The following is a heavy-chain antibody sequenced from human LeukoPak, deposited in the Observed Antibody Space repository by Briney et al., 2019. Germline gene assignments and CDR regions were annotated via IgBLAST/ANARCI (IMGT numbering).Heavy chain of an antibody. J-gene: IGHJ4*02. CDR3: ARVLGIVGG. CDR1: GFTFSSYE. Sequence: GGSLRLSCTASGFTFSSYEMNWVRQAPGKGLEWVSYISSSGTSMYYAESVKGRFTISRDNAKNSLYLQMNSLRAEDTAVYYCARVLGIVGGWGQGTLVTVSS. CDR2: ISSSGTSM. D-gene: IGHD1-26*01. V-gene: IGHV3-48*03.